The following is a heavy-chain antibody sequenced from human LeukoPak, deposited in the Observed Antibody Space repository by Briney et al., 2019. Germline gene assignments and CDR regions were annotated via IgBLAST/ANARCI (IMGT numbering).Heavy chain of an antibody. Sequence: GGTLRLSCAASGFTFTSFAMSWVRQAPGKGLEWISTISRSGVATYYANSVKGRFTISRDNSKNTVYLQMSSLRAEDTAVYYCARMARVAAALGADYWGQGTLVTVSS. CDR2: ISRSGVAT. CDR1: GFTFTSFA. J-gene: IGHJ4*02. V-gene: IGHV3-23*01. D-gene: IGHD6-13*01. CDR3: ARMARVAAALGADY.